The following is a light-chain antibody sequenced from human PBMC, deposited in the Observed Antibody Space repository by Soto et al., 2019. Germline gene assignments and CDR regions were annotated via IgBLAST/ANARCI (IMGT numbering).Light chain of an antibody. CDR3: QQYGNSPRT. Sequence: EIVLTQSPGTLSLSPGERATLSCRVSQSVSSTYLAWYQQKPGQAPRLLIYGASSRATGIPDRFSGSGSGKDFTLTISRLESEDFAVYYCQQYGNSPRTFGQGTKLEI. CDR2: GAS. V-gene: IGKV3-20*01. J-gene: IGKJ1*01. CDR1: QSVSSTY.